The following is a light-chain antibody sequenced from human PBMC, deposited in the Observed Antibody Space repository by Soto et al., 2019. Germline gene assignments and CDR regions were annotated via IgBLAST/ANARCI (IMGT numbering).Light chain of an antibody. Sequence: QSARAQPACVSGSPGQSITISCTGTSSDTAGYNYVSWYQQHPGKAPKLMIYEVSNRPSGVSNRFSGSQSGNTASLTISGLQAEDEANYYCSSYTTSNTPLYVFGTGTNVTVL. CDR3: SSYTTSNTPLYV. CDR2: EVS. V-gene: IGLV2-14*01. CDR1: SSDTAGYNY. J-gene: IGLJ1*01.